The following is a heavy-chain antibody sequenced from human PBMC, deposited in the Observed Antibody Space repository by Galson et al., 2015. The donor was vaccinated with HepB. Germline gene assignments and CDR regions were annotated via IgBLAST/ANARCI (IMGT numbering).Heavy chain of an antibody. CDR3: AREGQGSIAARRRVGWWSDH. J-gene: IGHJ5*02. CDR1: GFTFSDAW. Sequence: SLRLSCAASGFTFSDAWMSWVRQAPGKGLEWVAVIWYDGSNKYYADSVKGRFTISRDNSKNTLYLQMNSLRAEDTAVYYCAREGQGSIAARRRVGWWSDHWGQGTLFPVSS. V-gene: IGHV3-33*08. CDR2: IWYDGSNK. D-gene: IGHD6-6*01.